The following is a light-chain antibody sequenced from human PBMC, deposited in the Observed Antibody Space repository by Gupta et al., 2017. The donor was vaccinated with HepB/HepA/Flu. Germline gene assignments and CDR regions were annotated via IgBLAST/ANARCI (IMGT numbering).Light chain of an antibody. Sequence: SSELTQDPAVSVALGQTVRITCQGDSLRSYYASWYQQKPGQAPVLVIYGKNNRPSGIPDRFSGSSSGNTASLTITGDQAEDEADYYCKSKDSSGNRCVFGDGTKLTVL. CDR3: KSKDSSGNRCV. V-gene: IGLV3-19*01. J-gene: IGLJ2*01. CDR2: GKN. CDR1: SLRSYY.